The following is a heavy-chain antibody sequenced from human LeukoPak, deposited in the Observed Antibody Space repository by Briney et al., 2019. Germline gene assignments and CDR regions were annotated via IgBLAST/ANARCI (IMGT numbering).Heavy chain of an antibody. CDR1: GFSVSSNY. J-gene: IGHJ4*02. V-gene: IGHV3-53*01. CDR2: IYSGGSS. CDR3: HIWSGDY. Sequence: GGSLRLSCAASGFSVSSNYMSWVRQAPGKGLEWVSVIYSGGSSYYADSVKGRFTISRDNSKNTLYLQMNSLRAEDTAVYYCHIWSGDYWGQGTLVTVSS. D-gene: IGHD2-21*01.